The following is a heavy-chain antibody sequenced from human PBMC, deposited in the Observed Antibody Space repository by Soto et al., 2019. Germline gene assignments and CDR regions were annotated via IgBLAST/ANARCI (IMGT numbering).Heavy chain of an antibody. CDR1: GGSISSGCYY. CDR2: IYYSGST. J-gene: IGHJ6*03. D-gene: IGHD2-2*01. V-gene: IGHV4-31*03. CDR3: ARVPIVVVPAATYYMDV. Sequence: SETLSLTCTVSGGSISSGCYYWSWIRQHPGKGLEWIGYIYYSGSTYYNPSLKSRVTISVDTSKNQFSLKLSSVTAADTAVYYCARVPIVVVPAATYYMDVWGKGTTVTVSS.